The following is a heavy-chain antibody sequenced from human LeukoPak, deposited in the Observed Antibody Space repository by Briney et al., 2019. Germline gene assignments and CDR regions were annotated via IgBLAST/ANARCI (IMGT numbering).Heavy chain of an antibody. CDR3: ARGSNVDTAMVDY. Sequence: ASVKVSCKVSGYTLTELSMHWVRQAPGQGLEWMGWINPNSGGTNYAQKFQGRVTMTRDTSISTAYMELSRLRSDDTAVYYCARGSNVDTAMVDYWGQGTLVTVSS. V-gene: IGHV1-2*02. J-gene: IGHJ4*02. CDR2: INPNSGGT. CDR1: GYTLTELS. D-gene: IGHD5-18*01.